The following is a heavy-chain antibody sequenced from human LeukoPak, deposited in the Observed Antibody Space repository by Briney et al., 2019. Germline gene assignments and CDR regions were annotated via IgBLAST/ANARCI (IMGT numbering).Heavy chain of an antibody. CDR1: GGSISSGGYY. J-gene: IGHJ6*03. CDR2: IYYSGST. CDR3: ARGRPYLGIAARSPYYYYYYMDV. V-gene: IGHV4-31*03. Sequence: PSETLSLTCTVSGGSISSGGYYWSWIRQHPGKGLEWIGYIYYSGSTNYNPSLKSRVTISVDTSKNQFSLKLSSVTAADTAVYYCARGRPYLGIAARSPYYYYYYMDVWGKGTTVTVSS. D-gene: IGHD6-6*01.